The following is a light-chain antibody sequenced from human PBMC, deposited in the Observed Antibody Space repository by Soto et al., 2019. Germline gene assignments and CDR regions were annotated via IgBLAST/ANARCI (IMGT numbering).Light chain of an antibody. V-gene: IGKV3-15*01. CDR1: QSVSNN. Sequence: EIVMTQSPATLSVSPGERATLSCRASQSVSNNLAWYQKKPGQAPRLLIYGASTRATGIPARFSGSGSGTEFNLTISSLQSEDFAVYYCQQYNNWWTFGQGTKVEIK. J-gene: IGKJ1*01. CDR2: GAS. CDR3: QQYNNWWT.